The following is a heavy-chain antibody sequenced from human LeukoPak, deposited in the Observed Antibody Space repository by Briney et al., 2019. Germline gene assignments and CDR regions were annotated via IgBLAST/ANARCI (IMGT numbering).Heavy chain of an antibody. D-gene: IGHD1-1*01. V-gene: IGHV1-18*01. J-gene: IGHJ5*02. CDR1: GYTFTSNG. CDR2: ISAYSANT. CDR3: ATTTTGWFAP. Sequence: ASVKVSCKASGYTFTSNGFTWVRPAPGQGLEWMGWISAYSANTNYAQKFQGRVTMTTDTSTSTAYMELRSLRSDDTAVYYCATTTTGWFAPWGQGTLVTVSS.